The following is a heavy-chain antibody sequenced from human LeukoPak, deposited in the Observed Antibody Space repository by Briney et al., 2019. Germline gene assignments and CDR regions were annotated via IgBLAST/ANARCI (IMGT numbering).Heavy chain of an antibody. D-gene: IGHD6-13*01. CDR1: GYTFTSYG. Sequence: ASVKVSCKASGYTFTSYGISWVRQAPGQGLEWMGWINPNSGGTNYAQKFQGRVTMTRDTSISTAYMELSRLRSDDTAVYYCARDSSSWYYYYYYYMDVWGKGTTVTVSS. V-gene: IGHV1-2*02. J-gene: IGHJ6*03. CDR2: INPNSGGT. CDR3: ARDSSSWYYYYYYYMDV.